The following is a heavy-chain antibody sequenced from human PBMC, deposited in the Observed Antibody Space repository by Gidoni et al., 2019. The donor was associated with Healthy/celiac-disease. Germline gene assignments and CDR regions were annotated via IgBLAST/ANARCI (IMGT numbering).Heavy chain of an antibody. CDR2: LIPNIGTA. CDR3: ARGRGNTIFGVVWNYMDV. CDR1: GVTFSSYA. Sequence: PGVTFSSYAISWVRQAPGQGLGGMGGLIPNIGTANYAQKFQGRVTSTADKSTSTAYMELSSLRSEDTAVYYCARGRGNTIFGVVWNYMDVWGKGTTVTVSS. D-gene: IGHD3-3*01. J-gene: IGHJ6*03. V-gene: IGHV1-69*06.